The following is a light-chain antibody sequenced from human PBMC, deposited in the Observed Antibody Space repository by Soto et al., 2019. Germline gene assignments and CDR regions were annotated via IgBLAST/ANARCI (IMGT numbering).Light chain of an antibody. CDR1: SSNIGAGYD. Sequence: QSVLTQPPSVSGAPGQRVTISCTGSSSNIGAGYDVHWYQQLPGTAPKLLIYGNSNRPSGVPDRFSGSKSGTSASLAITGLQPEDEADYYCTSFTSTNTWVFGGGTKLTVL. J-gene: IGLJ3*02. V-gene: IGLV1-40*01. CDR3: TSFTSTNTWV. CDR2: GNS.